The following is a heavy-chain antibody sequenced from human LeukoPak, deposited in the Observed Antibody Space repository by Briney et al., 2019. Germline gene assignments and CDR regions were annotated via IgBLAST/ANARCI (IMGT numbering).Heavy chain of an antibody. CDR1: GFTFSSYE. Sequence: GGSLRLSCAASGFTFSSYEMNWVRQAPGKGLEWVSSISSSSSYIYYADSVKGRFTISRDNAKNSLYLQMNSLRAEDTAVYYCARDGGRWLQPDFDYWGQGTLVTVSS. V-gene: IGHV3-21*01. CDR2: ISSSSSYI. J-gene: IGHJ4*02. CDR3: ARDGGRWLQPDFDY. D-gene: IGHD5-24*01.